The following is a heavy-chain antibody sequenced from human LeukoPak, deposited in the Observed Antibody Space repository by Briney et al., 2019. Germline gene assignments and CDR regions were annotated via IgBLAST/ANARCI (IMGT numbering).Heavy chain of an antibody. J-gene: IGHJ5*02. D-gene: IGHD2-2*01. Sequence: GSSVKVSCKASGGTFSSYAISWVRQAPGQGLEWMGGIIPIFGTANYAQKFQGRVTITADESTSTAYMELSSLRSEDTAVYYCARVGCSSTSCYEPYNWFDPWGQGTLVTVSS. CDR3: ARVGCSSTSCYEPYNWFDP. CDR1: GGTFSSYA. CDR2: IIPIFGTA. V-gene: IGHV1-69*01.